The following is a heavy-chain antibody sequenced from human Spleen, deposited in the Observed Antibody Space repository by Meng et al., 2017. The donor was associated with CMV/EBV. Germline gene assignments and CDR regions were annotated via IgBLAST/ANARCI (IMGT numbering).Heavy chain of an antibody. Sequence: GESLKISCAASGFTFSSYAMSWVRQAPGKGLEWVSYISSSGSYIYYADSLKGRFTISRDNAKNSVYLQMHSLRAEDTAVYYCARDLRTLKTPGAKVHWIDPWGQGTLVTVSS. D-gene: IGHD2-2*01. CDR1: GFTFSSYA. J-gene: IGHJ5*02. CDR2: ISSSGSYI. V-gene: IGHV3-21*01. CDR3: ARDLRTLKTPGAKVHWIDP.